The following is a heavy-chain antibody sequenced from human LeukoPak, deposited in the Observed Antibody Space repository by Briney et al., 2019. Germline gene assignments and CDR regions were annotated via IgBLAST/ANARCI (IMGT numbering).Heavy chain of an antibody. D-gene: IGHD3-22*01. CDR2: INPSGGTT. CDR3: ARVGYDSRGYHFDY. J-gene: IGHJ4*02. CDR1: GYTFTGYY. V-gene: IGHV1-46*01. Sequence: GASVKVSCKASGYTFTGYYMHWVRQAPGQGLEWMGIINPSGGTTTYAQKFQGRVTMARDTSTSTVYMELSSLRSEDTAVYYCARVGYDSRGYHFDYWGQGTLVTVSS.